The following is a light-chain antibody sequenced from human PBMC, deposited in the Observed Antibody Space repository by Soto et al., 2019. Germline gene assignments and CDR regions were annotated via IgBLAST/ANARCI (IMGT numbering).Light chain of an antibody. Sequence: AIRVTQSAASLSASLGDRVTISWRGSPGGSTSFAWYQHKPGKPPKLLIYASSTLHSGVPSRFSGSRSGTDFTLTISSLQPEDFATYYCLLDFSYFWAFGQGTKVDIK. CDR3: LLDFSYFWA. J-gene: IGKJ1*01. CDR2: ASS. V-gene: IGKV1-6*02. CDR1: PGGSTS.